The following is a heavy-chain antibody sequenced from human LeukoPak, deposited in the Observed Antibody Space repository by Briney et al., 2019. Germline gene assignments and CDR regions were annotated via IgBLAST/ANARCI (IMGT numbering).Heavy chain of an antibody. D-gene: IGHD2-2*01. CDR3: AREGGGLPRRNIVVVPAGMDV. CDR1: GGSISGSSYY. CDR2: IYYSGST. J-gene: IGHJ6*02. Sequence: PSETLSLTCTVSGGSISGSSYYWGWIRQPPGKGLEWIGSIYYSGSTYYNPSLKSRVTISVDTSKNQFSLKLSSVTAADTAVYYCAREGGGLPRRNIVVVPAGMDVWGQGTTVTVSS. V-gene: IGHV4-39*02.